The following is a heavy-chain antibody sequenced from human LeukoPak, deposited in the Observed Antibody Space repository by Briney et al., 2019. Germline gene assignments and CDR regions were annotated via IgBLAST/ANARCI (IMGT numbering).Heavy chain of an antibody. CDR2: ISAYNGNT. CDR1: GSTFTSYG. CDR3: AREVAVAGSNWFDP. D-gene: IGHD6-19*01. V-gene: IGHV1-18*01. J-gene: IGHJ5*02. Sequence: ASVKVSCKASGSTFTSYGISWVRQAPGQGLEWMGGISAYNGNTNYAQKLQGRVTMTTDTATSTAYMELRSLRSDDTAVYYCAREVAVAGSNWFDPWGQGTLVTVSS.